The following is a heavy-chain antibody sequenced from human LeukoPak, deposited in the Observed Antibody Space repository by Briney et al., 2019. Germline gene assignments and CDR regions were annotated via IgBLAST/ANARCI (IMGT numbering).Heavy chain of an antibody. CDR2: ISGSGGST. CDR1: GFTFSSYA. CDR3: ARVNYDSSGPDY. J-gene: IGHJ4*02. D-gene: IGHD3-22*01. Sequence: GGSLRLSCAASGFTFSSYAMSWVRQAPGKGLEWVSVISGSGGSTSYADSVKGRFTISRDNSMNTLYLQMNSLRVEDTAVYYCARVNYDSSGPDYWGQGTLVTVSS. V-gene: IGHV3-23*01.